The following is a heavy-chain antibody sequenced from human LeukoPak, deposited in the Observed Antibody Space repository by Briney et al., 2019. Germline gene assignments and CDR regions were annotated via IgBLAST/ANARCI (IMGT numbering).Heavy chain of an antibody. CDR3: AKEGFLEWFLFDY. D-gene: IGHD3-3*01. CDR1: GFTFGNYA. V-gene: IGHV3-23*01. J-gene: IGHJ4*02. Sequence: GGSLRLSCAASGFTFGNYAMTWVRQAPGKGLEWVSTFSGSGDSTYYADSVKGRFTISRDSSKNTLYLQMNSLIADDTAVYYCAKEGFLEWFLFDYWGQGTLVTVSS. CDR2: FSGSGDST.